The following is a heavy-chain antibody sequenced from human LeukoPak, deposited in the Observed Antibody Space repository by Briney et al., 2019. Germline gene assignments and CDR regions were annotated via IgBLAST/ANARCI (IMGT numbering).Heavy chain of an antibody. CDR3: AKVGEFRTAAMVTDFDY. Sequence: GGSLRLSCVASEFTFSSYAMSWVRQAPGKGLEWVSAISGSGGSTYYADSVKGRFTISRDNSKNTLYLQMNSLRAEDTAVYYCAKVGEFRTAAMVTDFDYWGQGTLVTVSS. D-gene: IGHD5-18*01. CDR1: EFTFSSYA. CDR2: ISGSGGST. V-gene: IGHV3-23*01. J-gene: IGHJ4*02.